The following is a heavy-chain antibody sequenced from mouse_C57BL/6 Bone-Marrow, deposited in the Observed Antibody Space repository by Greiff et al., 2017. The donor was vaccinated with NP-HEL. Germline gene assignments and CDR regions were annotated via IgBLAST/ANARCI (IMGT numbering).Heavy chain of an antibody. D-gene: IGHD2-10*02. Sequence: EVKLMESGGGLVQSGRSLRLSCATSGFTFSDFYMEWVRQAPGKGLEWIAASRNKANDYTTEYSASVKGRFIVSRDTSQSILYLQMNALRAEDTAIYYCARAYGNYYAMDYWGQGTSVTVSS. CDR1: GFTFSDFY. V-gene: IGHV7-1*01. CDR3: ARAYGNYYAMDY. CDR2: SRNKANDYTT. J-gene: IGHJ4*01.